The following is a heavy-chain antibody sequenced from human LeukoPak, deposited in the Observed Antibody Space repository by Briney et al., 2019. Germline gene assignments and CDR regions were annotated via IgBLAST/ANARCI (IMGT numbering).Heavy chain of an antibody. V-gene: IGHV1-69*04. Sequence: SVKVSCKASGYTFTSYDINWVRQATGQGLEWMGRIIPILGMTNYAENFRGRVTITADKSTNTAYMELSGLTSADTAVFYCARGIPLDHWGQGTLVTVSS. CDR2: IIPILGMT. CDR3: ARGIPLDH. D-gene: IGHD1-1*01. CDR1: GYTFTSYD. J-gene: IGHJ4*02.